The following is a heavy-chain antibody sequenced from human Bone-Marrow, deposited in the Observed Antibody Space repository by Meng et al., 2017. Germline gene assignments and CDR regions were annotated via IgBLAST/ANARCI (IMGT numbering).Heavy chain of an antibody. J-gene: IGHJ4*02. D-gene: IGHD4-11*01. CDR2: INHSGST. CDR1: GGSSSDYY. Sequence: GPSLVRPAATLSLPCTVSGGSSSDYYWSWIRQPPGKGLEWIGEINHSGSTNYNPSLESRATISVDTSQNNLSLKLSSVTAADSAVYYCARGPTTMAHDFDYWGQGTLVTGSS. V-gene: IGHV4-34*01. CDR3: ARGPTTMAHDFDY.